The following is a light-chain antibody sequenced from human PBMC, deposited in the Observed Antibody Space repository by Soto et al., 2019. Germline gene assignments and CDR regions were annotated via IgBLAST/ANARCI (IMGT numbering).Light chain of an antibody. V-gene: IGKV3D-11*02. J-gene: IGKJ1*01. CDR1: QSVSSTF. Sequence: EIVLTQSPGTLSLSPGERATLSCRASQSVSSTFLAWYQQKPGQAPRLLIYDVSNRATGIPARFSGSGSGTDFTLTSSSLEPEDFAVYYCQQRSNWHRTFGQGTKVHIK. CDR2: DVS. CDR3: QQRSNWHRT.